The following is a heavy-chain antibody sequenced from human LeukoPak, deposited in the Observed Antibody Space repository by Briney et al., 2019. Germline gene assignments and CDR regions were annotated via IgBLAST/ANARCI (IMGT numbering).Heavy chain of an antibody. CDR1: GFTFSNYA. D-gene: IGHD7-27*01. CDR3: ARENWDFDF. V-gene: IGHV3-30*02. J-gene: IGHJ4*02. CDR2: IRFNGN. Sequence: PGGSLRLSCAASGFTFSNYAIRWVRQAPGKGLEWVASIRFNGNFYADYVKGRFTISRDNSKSTVSLQMDTLRTEDTALYYCARENWDFDFWGQGTLVTVSS.